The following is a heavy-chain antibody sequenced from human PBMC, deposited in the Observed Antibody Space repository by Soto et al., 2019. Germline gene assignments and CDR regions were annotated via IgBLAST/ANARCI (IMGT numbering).Heavy chain of an antibody. CDR2: ISHDGTNK. CDR3: AKDEYYYSRSGYYIFDS. CDR1: GFAFSAYG. Sequence: GGSLRLSCEVSGFAFSAYGMHWVRQAPGEGLEWVAAISHDGTNKNYGDSVKGRFTISRDNSKKTLYLQMNSLRPEDTALYYCAKDEYYYSRSGYYIFDSWGQGTLVTVSS. J-gene: IGHJ4*02. V-gene: IGHV3-30*18. D-gene: IGHD3-22*01.